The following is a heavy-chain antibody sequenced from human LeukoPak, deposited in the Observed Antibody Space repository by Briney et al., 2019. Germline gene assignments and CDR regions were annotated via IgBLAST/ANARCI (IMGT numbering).Heavy chain of an antibody. Sequence: ASVKVSCKASGYTFTGYYTHWVRQAPGQGLEWMGWINPNSGGTNYAQKFQGRVTMTRDTSISTAYMELSRLRSDDTAVYYCARGEYRITMVRGVKGDAFDIWGQGTMVTVSS. CDR3: ARGEYRITMVRGVKGDAFDI. J-gene: IGHJ3*02. CDR2: INPNSGGT. V-gene: IGHV1-2*02. D-gene: IGHD3-10*01. CDR1: GYTFTGYY.